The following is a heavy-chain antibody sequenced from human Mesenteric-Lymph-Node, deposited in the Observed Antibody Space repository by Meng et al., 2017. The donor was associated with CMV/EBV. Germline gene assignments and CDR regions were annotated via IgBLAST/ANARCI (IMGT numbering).Heavy chain of an antibody. D-gene: IGHD3-22*01. Sequence: ASVKVSCKASGYTFTGYYMHWVRQAPGQGLEWMGWINPNSGGTNYAQKFQGRVTMTRDTSIITVYMELSRLRFDDTAVYYCARSDFYESSGYHPTYWGQGTLVTVSS. CDR3: ARSDFYESSGYHPTY. CDR2: INPNSGGT. V-gene: IGHV1-2*02. CDR1: GYTFTGYY. J-gene: IGHJ4*02.